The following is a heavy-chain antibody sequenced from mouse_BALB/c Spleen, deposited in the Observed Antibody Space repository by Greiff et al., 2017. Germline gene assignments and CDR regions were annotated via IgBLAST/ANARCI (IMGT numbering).Heavy chain of an antibody. CDR2: ISSGSSTI. D-gene: IGHD1-2*01. CDR1: GFTFSSFG. V-gene: IGHV5-17*02. J-gene: IGHJ4*01. Sequence: EVKVVESGGGLVQPGGSRKLSCAASGFTFSSFGMHWVRQAPEKGLEWVAYISSGSSTIYYADTVKGRFTISRDNPKNTLFLQMTSLRSEDTAMYYCARREVRLNAMDYWGQGTSVTVSS. CDR3: ARREVRLNAMDY.